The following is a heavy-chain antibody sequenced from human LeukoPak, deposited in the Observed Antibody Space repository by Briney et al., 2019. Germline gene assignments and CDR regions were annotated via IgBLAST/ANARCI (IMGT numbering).Heavy chain of an antibody. CDR2: ISYDGSNK. CDR1: GFTFSSYA. Sequence: GGSLRLSCAASGFTFSSYAMHWVRQAPGKGLEWVAVISYDGSNKYYADSVKGRFTISRDNSKNTLYLQMNSLRAEDTTVYYCARDQVGRMVGERYWGQGALVTVSS. J-gene: IGHJ4*02. D-gene: IGHD1-26*01. CDR3: ARDQVGRMVGERY. V-gene: IGHV3-30-3*01.